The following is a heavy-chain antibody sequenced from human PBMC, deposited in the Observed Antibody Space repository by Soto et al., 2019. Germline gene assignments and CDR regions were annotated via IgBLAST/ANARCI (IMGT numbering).Heavy chain of an antibody. J-gene: IGHJ6*02. D-gene: IGHD3-22*01. CDR3: ARQDVYYDSNRADYYYGMDV. CDR2: IDPSDSYT. CDR1: GYSFTGYG. Sequence: GESLKISWKGSGYSFTGYGSSWVRQMPGKGLEWMGRIDPSDSYTKYSPSFHGHVPISPDKSISTAYLQWSSLKASVTAMYYCARQDVYYDSNRADYYYGMDVWGQGTTVTVSS. V-gene: IGHV5-10-1*01.